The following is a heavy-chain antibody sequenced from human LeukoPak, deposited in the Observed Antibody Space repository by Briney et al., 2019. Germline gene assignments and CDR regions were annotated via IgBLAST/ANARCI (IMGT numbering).Heavy chain of an antibody. V-gene: IGHV4-38-2*02. D-gene: IGHD2-2*01. CDR3: ARDEKEEVPAAAGWFDP. J-gene: IGHJ5*02. CDR1: GYSISSGYY. Sequence: PSETLSLTCAVSGYSISSGYYWGWFRQPPGKGLEWIGSIYHSGSTYYNPSLKSRVTISVDTSKNQFSLKLSSVTAADTAVYYCARDEKEEVPAAAGWFDPWGQGTLVTVSS. CDR2: IYHSGST.